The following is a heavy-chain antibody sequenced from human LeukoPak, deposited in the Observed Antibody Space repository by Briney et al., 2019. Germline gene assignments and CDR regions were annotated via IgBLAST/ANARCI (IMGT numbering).Heavy chain of an antibody. D-gene: IGHD3-22*01. V-gene: IGHV3-48*03. CDR1: GFTFSSYE. Sequence: GGSLRLSCAASGFTFSSYEMNWVRQAPGKGLEWVSYISSSGNTIYYTGSVKGRFTISRDNAKNSLYLQMNSLRAEDTAIYYCARDSDNSGYFDYWGQGTLVTVSS. CDR2: ISSSGNTI. J-gene: IGHJ4*02. CDR3: ARDSDNSGYFDY.